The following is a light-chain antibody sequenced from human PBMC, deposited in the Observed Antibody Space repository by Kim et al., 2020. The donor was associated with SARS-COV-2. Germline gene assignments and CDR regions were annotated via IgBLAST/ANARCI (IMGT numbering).Light chain of an antibody. V-gene: IGLV3-1*01. J-gene: IGLJ2*01. CDR2: QDN. CDR1: KLGNKY. CDR3: QAWDSSTVV. Sequence: SVSQGQTASISCSGDKLGNKYASWYQQRPCQSPVLVIYQDNKRPSGIPERFSGSNSGNTATLTISGTQAMDEADYYCQAWDSSTVVFGGGTQLTVL.